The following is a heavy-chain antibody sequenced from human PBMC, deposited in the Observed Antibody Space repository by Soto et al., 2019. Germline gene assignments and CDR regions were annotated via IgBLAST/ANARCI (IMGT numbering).Heavy chain of an antibody. CDR1: GFTFSGYW. CDR2: IKGDGSST. J-gene: IGHJ4*02. D-gene: IGHD1-26*01. CDR3: ARDPFGATTY. V-gene: IGHV3-74*01. Sequence: GGSLRLSCAASGFTFSGYWMHWVRQVPGKGLVWVSRIKGDGSSTSYADSVKGRFTISRDNAKNTLYLQMNFLRAEDTAVYYCARDPFGATTYWGQGTLVTVSS.